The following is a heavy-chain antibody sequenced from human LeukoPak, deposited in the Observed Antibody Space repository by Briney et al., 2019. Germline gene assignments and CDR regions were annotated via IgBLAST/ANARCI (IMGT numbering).Heavy chain of an antibody. Sequence: PSETLSLTCTVSGGSISSGDYYWSWIRQPPGKGLEWIGYIYYSGSTYYNPSLKSRVTISVDTSKNQFSLKLSSVTAADTAVYYCARTGGYYYDSSGCYYGYWGQGTLVTVSS. CDR1: GGSISSGDYY. V-gene: IGHV4-30-4*01. CDR3: ARTGGYYYDSSGCYYGY. J-gene: IGHJ4*02. CDR2: IYYSGST. D-gene: IGHD3-22*01.